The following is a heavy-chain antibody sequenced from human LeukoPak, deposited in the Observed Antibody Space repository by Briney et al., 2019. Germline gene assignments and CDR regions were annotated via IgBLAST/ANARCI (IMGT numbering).Heavy chain of an antibody. D-gene: IGHD3-22*01. CDR3: ARIGYYDSSGYYRNFDY. Sequence: SETLSLTCTVSGGSIRSYCWSWIRQPPGKGLEWIGYFYYSGSTIYNPSPKSRVTVSVDTSKNQFSLKLNSVTAADTAVYYCARIGYYDSSGYYRNFDYWGQGTLVTVSS. CDR1: GGSIRSYC. CDR2: FYYSGST. J-gene: IGHJ4*02. V-gene: IGHV4-59*01.